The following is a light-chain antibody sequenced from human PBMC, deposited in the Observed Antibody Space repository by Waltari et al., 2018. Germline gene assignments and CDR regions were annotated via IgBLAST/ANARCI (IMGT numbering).Light chain of an antibody. J-gene: IGLJ2*01. CDR2: DVF. CDR3: CSYAGPYTSL. Sequence: QSALTQPRSVSGSPGQSVTISCTGSREDIGTYDYVSWYQHHPGEAPKLIIHDVFNRPSWVPNRFSGSKSGNTASLTISGLQADDEADYYCCSYAGPYTSLFGGGTKLTVL. V-gene: IGLV2-11*01. CDR1: REDIGTYDY.